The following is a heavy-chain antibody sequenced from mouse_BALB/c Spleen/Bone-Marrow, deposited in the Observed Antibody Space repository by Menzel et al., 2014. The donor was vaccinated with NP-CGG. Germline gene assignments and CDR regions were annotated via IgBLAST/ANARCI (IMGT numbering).Heavy chain of an antibody. V-gene: IGHV1-54*01. D-gene: IGHD4-1*01. CDR2: INAGSGGT. Sequence: VQLQQSGAELVRPGTSVKVSCKASGYGFTNYLIEWVKQRPGQGLEWIGVINAGSGGTDYSEKFKGEATLTADRSSSTAYMQLSSLTSDDSAVYFCARSLTGKKTFDYWGQGTTLTVPS. CDR1: GYGFTNYL. J-gene: IGHJ2*01. CDR3: ARSLTGKKTFDY.